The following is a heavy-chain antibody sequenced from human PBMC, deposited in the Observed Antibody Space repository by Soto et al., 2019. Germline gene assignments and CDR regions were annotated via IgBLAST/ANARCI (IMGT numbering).Heavy chain of an antibody. CDR2: ISSSGSTI. V-gene: IGHV3-48*03. D-gene: IGHD1-26*01. CDR1: GFTFSSYE. J-gene: IGHJ5*02. CDR3: ARHPPAGVGWFDP. Sequence: PGGSLRLSCAASGFTFSSYEMNWVRQAPGKGLEWVSYISSSGSTIYYADSVKGRFTISRDNAKNSLYLQMNSLRAEDTAVYYCARHPPAGVGWFDPWGQGTLVTVSS.